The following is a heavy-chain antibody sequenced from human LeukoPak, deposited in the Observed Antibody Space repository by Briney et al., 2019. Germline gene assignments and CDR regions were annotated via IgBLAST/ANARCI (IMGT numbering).Heavy chain of an antibody. J-gene: IGHJ4*02. CDR1: GIDFRASG. CDR2: IQTDGRDK. V-gene: IGHV3-30*02. CDR3: AREGGTVVIGRFDY. Sequence: GGSLRLSCAASGIDFRASGMHWVRQAPGMGLEWVTCIQTDGRDKYYAASVAGRFTISRDNSKNTVYLNMNNLRPDDTALYYCAREGGTVVIGRFDYWGQGTLVTVSS. D-gene: IGHD2-2*01.